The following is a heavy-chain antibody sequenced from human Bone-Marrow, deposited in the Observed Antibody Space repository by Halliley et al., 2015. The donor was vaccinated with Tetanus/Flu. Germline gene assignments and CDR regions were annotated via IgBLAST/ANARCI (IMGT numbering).Heavy chain of an antibody. CDR3: AKRRYDSGGWYFGD. J-gene: IGHJ4*02. D-gene: IGHD3-22*01. V-gene: IGHV5-10-1*01. CDR2: IDPTDSYI. Sequence: GMGRIDPTDSYINYSPSFQGHVTMSVDKSISTAYLQWSSLKASDTAVYYCAKRRYDSGGWYFGDWGQGTLVTVSS.